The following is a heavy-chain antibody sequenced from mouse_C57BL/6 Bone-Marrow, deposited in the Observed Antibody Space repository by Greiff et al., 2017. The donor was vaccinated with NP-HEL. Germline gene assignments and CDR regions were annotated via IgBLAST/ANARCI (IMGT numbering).Heavy chain of an antibody. J-gene: IGHJ2*01. CDR1: GYTFTSYW. V-gene: IGHV1-52*01. D-gene: IGHD3-1*01. Sequence: QVQLQQPGAELVRPGSSVKLSCKASGYTFTSYWMHWVKQRPIQGLEWIGNIDPSDSETHYNQKFKDKATLTVDKSSSTAYMQLSSLTSEDSAVYYCALNRDGDYFDYWGQGTTLTVSS. CDR3: ALNRDGDYFDY. CDR2: IDPSDSET.